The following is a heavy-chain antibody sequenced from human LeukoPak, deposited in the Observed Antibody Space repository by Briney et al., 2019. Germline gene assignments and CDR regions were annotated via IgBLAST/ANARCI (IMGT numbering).Heavy chain of an antibody. Sequence: PSETLSLTCTVSRGSISSGGYYWSWIRQHPGKGLEWIGYIYNSGTTYYNPSLKSRVTISVDTSTNQFSLRLTSVTAADTAVYYCARGYYYDSSGYFPDLYYYYGMDVWGQGTTVTVSS. CDR3: ARGYYYDSSGYFPDLYYYYGMDV. V-gene: IGHV4-31*03. CDR1: RGSISSGGYY. CDR2: IYNSGTT. D-gene: IGHD3-22*01. J-gene: IGHJ6*02.